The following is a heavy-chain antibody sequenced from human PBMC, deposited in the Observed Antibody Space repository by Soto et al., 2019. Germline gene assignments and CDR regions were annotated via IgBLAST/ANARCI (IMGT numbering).Heavy chain of an antibody. CDR2: IIPIFGTA. V-gene: IGHV1-69*13. Sequence: SVKVSCKASGGTFSSYAISWVRQAPGQGLEWMGGIIPIFGTANYAQKFQGRVTITADESTSTAYMELSSLRSEDTAVYYCARRVYCGGDCYYFDYWGQGTLVTVSS. CDR1: GGTFSSYA. J-gene: IGHJ4*02. D-gene: IGHD2-21*02. CDR3: ARRVYCGGDCYYFDY.